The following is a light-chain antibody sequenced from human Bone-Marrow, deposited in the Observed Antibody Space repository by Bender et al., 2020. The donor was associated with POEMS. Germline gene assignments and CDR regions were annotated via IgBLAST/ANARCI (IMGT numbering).Light chain of an antibody. V-gene: IGLV1-47*01. CDR3: QSYDSSNHGVV. Sequence: QSVVTQPPSASGTPGQRVTISCSGSSSNIGSNYVCWYQQLPGTAPKLLIYRTNQRPSGVPDRFSGSIDSSSNSASLTISGLKTEDEADYYCQSYDSSNHGVVFGGGTKLTVL. CDR1: SSNIGSNY. CDR2: RTN. J-gene: IGLJ2*01.